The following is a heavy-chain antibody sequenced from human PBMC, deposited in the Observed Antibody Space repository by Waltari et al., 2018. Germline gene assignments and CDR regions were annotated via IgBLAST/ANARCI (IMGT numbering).Heavy chain of an antibody. J-gene: IGHJ5*02. D-gene: IGHD5-12*01. Sequence: QVQLVQSGAEVKKPGSSVKVSCQASGGTFSTYAISWVRQAPGQGLEWMGGIIPIFGTANYAQKFQGRVTITTDESTSTAYMELSSLRSEDTAVYYCAREGRDGYNPNWFDPWGQGTLVTVSS. CDR2: IIPIFGTA. CDR1: GGTFSTYA. CDR3: AREGRDGYNPNWFDP. V-gene: IGHV1-69*05.